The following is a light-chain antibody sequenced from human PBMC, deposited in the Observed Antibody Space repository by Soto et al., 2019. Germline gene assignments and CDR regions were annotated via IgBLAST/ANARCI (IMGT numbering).Light chain of an antibody. Sequence: DIQMTQSPSTLSASVGDRVTISCRASQSITSWLAWYQQKPGKAPKLLIYKASSLESGVASTFSGSGSGTQFTLTISSLQPDDFATYFCQQYKSYPYTFGQGTKLEIK. CDR3: QQYKSYPYT. CDR2: KAS. J-gene: IGKJ2*01. V-gene: IGKV1-5*03. CDR1: QSITSW.